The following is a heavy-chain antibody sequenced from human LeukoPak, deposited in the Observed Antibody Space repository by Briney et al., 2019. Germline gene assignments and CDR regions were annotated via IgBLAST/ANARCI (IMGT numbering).Heavy chain of an antibody. Sequence: GGSLRLSCAASGFTFSSYGMHWVRQAPGKGLEWVAVIWYDGSNKYYADSVKGRFTISRDNSKNTLYLQMNSLRAEDTAVYYRARDRRGGGGSYFDYWGQGTLVTVSS. D-gene: IGHD1-26*01. V-gene: IGHV3-33*01. J-gene: IGHJ4*02. CDR3: ARDRRGGGGSYFDY. CDR2: IWYDGSNK. CDR1: GFTFSSYG.